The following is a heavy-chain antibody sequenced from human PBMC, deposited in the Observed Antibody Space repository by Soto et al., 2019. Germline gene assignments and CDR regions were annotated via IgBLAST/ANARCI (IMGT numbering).Heavy chain of an antibody. CDR2: ISGSGGST. V-gene: IGHV3-23*01. Sequence: EVQLLESGGGLVQPGGSLRLSCAAFGFTFSSYAMSWVRQAPGKGLEWVSAISGSGGSTDYADSVKGRFTISRDNSKNTLYLQMNSLRAEDTAVYYCAKIPHSSSWYLDAFDIWGQGTMVTVSS. J-gene: IGHJ3*02. CDR3: AKIPHSSSWYLDAFDI. CDR1: GFTFSSYA. D-gene: IGHD6-13*01.